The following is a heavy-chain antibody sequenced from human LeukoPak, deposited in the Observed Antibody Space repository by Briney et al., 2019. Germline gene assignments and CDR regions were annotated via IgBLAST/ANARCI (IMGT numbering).Heavy chain of an antibody. V-gene: IGHV4-59*08. CDR3: AGGTSHSNY. CDR1: GGSISSYY. D-gene: IGHD2-2*01. CDR2: IYYSGST. Sequence: KASETLSLTCTVSGGSISSYYWSWIRQPPGKGLEWIGYIYYSGSTNYNPSLKSRVTISVDTSKNQFSLKLSSVTAADTAVYYCAGGTSHSNYWGQGTLVTVSS. J-gene: IGHJ4*02.